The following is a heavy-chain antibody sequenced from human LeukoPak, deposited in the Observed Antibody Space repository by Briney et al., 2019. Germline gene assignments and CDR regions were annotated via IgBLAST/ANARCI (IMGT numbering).Heavy chain of an antibody. Sequence: PGGSLRLSCAASGFTVSKTYMSWVRQAPGKGLEWVSIIYSGGKTYYADSVKGRFTISRDSPKNTVFLQMNSLRAEDTAVYYCARARADTARAFDIWGQGTMVTVSS. CDR3: ARARADTARAFDI. CDR1: GFTVSKTY. CDR2: IYSGGKT. D-gene: IGHD5-18*01. J-gene: IGHJ3*02. V-gene: IGHV3-53*01.